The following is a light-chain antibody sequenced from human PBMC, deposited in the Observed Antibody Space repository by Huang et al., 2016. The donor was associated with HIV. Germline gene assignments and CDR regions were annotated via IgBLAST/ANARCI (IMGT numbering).Light chain of an antibody. CDR3: QQTYITPLT. CDR1: QSISSY. CDR2: AAT. J-gene: IGKJ2*01. V-gene: IGKV1-39*01. Sequence: DIQMTQSPSSLSASVGDRVTITCLASQSISSYLNWYQQKPGTAPKFLIYAATSLQSGVPSRFSGSGAGTDFTLTINNLQPEDSATYYCQQTYITPLTFGQGTKLEIK.